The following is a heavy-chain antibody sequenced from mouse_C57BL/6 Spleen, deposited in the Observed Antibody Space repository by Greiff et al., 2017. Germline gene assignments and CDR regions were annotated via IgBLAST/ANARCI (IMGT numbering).Heavy chain of an antibody. Sequence: QVHVKQSGPELVKPGASVKISCKASGYAFSSSWMNWVKQRPGKGLEWIGRIYPGDGDTNYNGKFKGKATLTADKSSSTAYMQLSSLTSEDSAVYFCARTIYYDYDDYWGQGTTLTVSS. CDR3: ARTIYYDYDDY. CDR2: IYPGDGDT. D-gene: IGHD2-4*01. V-gene: IGHV1-82*01. J-gene: IGHJ2*01. CDR1: GYAFSSSW.